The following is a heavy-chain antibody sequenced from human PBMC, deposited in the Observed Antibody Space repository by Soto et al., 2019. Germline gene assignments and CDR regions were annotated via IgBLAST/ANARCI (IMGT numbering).Heavy chain of an antibody. CDR3: ARELGREWFSKERGWFDP. V-gene: IGHV1-46*01. Sequence: QVQLVQSGAEVKKPGASVKVSCKASGYTFTSYYMHWVRQAPGQGLEWMGIINPSGGSTSYAQKFQGRVTMTRDTSTSTVYMELSSLRLEETAVYYCARELGREWFSKERGWFDPWGQGTLVTVSS. CDR1: GYTFTSYY. D-gene: IGHD3-3*01. CDR2: INPSGGST. J-gene: IGHJ5*02.